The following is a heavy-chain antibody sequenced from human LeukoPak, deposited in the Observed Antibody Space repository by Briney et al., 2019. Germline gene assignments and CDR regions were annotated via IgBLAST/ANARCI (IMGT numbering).Heavy chain of an antibody. V-gene: IGHV3-23*01. CDR3: AKLRSGWYVGYFDY. D-gene: IGHD6-19*01. CDR1: GFTLSSYA. Sequence: GGSLRLSCAASGFTLSSYAMSWVRPAPGEGLEWVSAISGSGGSTYYADSVKGRFTISRDNSKNTLYLQMKSLRAEDTAVYYRAKLRSGWYVGYFDYWGQGTLVTVSS. CDR2: ISGSGGST. J-gene: IGHJ4*02.